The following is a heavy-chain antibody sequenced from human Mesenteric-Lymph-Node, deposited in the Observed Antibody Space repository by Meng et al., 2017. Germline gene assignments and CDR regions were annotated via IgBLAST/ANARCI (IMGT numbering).Heavy chain of an antibody. CDR3: TTAKWRELQIDY. D-gene: IGHD1-26*01. V-gene: IGHV3-15*01. CDR2: IKSKTDGGTT. CDR1: GFTFSNAW. J-gene: IGHJ4*02. Sequence: GESLKISCAASGFTFSNAWMSWVRQAPGKGLEWVGRIKSKTDGGTTDYAAPVKGRFTISRDDSKNTLYLQMNSLKTEDTAVYYCTTAKWRELQIDYWGQGTLVTVSS.